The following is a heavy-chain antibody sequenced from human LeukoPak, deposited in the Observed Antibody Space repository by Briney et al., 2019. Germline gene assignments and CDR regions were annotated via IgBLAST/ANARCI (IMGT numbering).Heavy chain of an antibody. CDR3: AKDLNDDSSGYLDY. V-gene: IGHV3-23*01. CDR1: GFTFSSYA. J-gene: IGHJ4*02. D-gene: IGHD3-22*01. Sequence: GGSLRLSCAASGFTFSSYAMSWVRQAPGKGLEWVSAISGSGGSTYYADSVKGRFTISRDNSKNTLYLQMNSLRAEDTAVYYCAKDLNDDSSGYLDYWGQGTLVTVSP. CDR2: ISGSGGST.